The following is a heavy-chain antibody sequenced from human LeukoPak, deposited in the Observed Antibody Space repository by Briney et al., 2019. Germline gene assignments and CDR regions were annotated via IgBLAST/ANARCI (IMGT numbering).Heavy chain of an antibody. CDR1: GGSISSGSYY. CDR2: IYTSGST. D-gene: IGHD3-3*01. Sequence: SQTLSLTCSVSGGSISSGSYYWSWIRQPAGKGLEWMGRIYTSGSTNYNPSLKSRDTISVDTSKNQFSLKLSSVTAADTAVYYCARADFWSGYSSTYWGQGTLVTVSS. J-gene: IGHJ4*02. CDR3: ARADFWSGYSSTY. V-gene: IGHV4-61*02.